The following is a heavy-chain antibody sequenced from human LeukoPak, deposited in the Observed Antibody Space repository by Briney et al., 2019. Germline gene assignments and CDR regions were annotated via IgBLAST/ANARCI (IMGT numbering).Heavy chain of an antibody. V-gene: IGHV1-24*01. D-gene: IGHD6-19*01. CDR3: ARDFRQWQAWAGY. CDR1: GYTLTELS. Sequence: GASVKVSCQVSGYTLTELSMHWVRQAPGKGLEWMGGSDPEDGEKIYAQKFQGRVTMTEDTPTDTAYMELSSLRSEDTAVYYCARDFRQWQAWAGYWGQGTLVTVSS. CDR2: SDPEDGEK. J-gene: IGHJ4*02.